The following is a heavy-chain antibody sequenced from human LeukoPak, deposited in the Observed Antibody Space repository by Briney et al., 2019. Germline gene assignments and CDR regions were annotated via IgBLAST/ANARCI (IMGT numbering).Heavy chain of an antibody. V-gene: IGHV4-59*01. Sequence: KPSETLPLTCTVSGGSISSYYWSWIRQPPGKGLEWIGYIYYSGSTNYNPSLKSRVTISVDTSKNQFSLKLSSVTAADTAVYYCVRDLDYSSGRSDAFDIWGQGTMVTVSS. CDR3: VRDLDYSSGRSDAFDI. J-gene: IGHJ3*02. CDR2: IYYSGST. CDR1: GGSISSYY. D-gene: IGHD4-11*01.